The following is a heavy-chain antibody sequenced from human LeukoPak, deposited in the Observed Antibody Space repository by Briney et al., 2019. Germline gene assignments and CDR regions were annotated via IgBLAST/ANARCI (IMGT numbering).Heavy chain of an antibody. CDR2: ISYDGSNK. J-gene: IGHJ3*02. CDR3: AKELRTVLMVYANAHDAFDI. Sequence: GGSLRLSCAASGFTFNTYGMHWVRQAPGKGLEWVAVISYDGSNKYYADSVKGRFTISRDNSKNTLYLQMNSLRAEDTAVYYCAKELRTVLMVYANAHDAFDIWGQGTMVTVSS. D-gene: IGHD2-8*01. V-gene: IGHV3-30*18. CDR1: GFTFNTYG.